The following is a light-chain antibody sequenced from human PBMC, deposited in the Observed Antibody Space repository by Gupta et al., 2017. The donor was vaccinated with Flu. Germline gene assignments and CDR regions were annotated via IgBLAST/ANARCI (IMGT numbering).Light chain of an antibody. Sequence: DIVMTPSPATLSVSPGERASLSCRASRSVNRNLAWYQQKPGQAPRLLIYGASTRATDIPARFSGSGSGTECTLTISGLQSDDFALYYCQQYKNWPRTFGQGTKVEIK. CDR2: GAS. V-gene: IGKV3-15*01. CDR3: QQYKNWPRT. J-gene: IGKJ1*01. CDR1: RSVNRN.